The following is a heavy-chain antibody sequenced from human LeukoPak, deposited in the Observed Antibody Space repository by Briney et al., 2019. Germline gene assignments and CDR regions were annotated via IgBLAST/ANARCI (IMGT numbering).Heavy chain of an antibody. Sequence: GGSLRLSCAASGFNFTNAWVSWVRRAPGKGLEWLGRIKSKADGGTTVHAASVKDRFAMSRDDSKNTLYLQINSLKAEDTAVYYCVDPPTSLWGQGILVTVSS. CDR3: VDPPTSL. CDR2: IKSKADGGTT. J-gene: IGHJ4*02. CDR1: GFNFTNAW. D-gene: IGHD1-1*01. V-gene: IGHV3-15*01.